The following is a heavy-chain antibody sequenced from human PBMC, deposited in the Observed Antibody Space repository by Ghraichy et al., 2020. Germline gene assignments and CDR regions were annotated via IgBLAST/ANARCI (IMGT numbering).Heavy chain of an antibody. CDR3: AKLDQYSYGYEIDY. Sequence: GGSLRLSCAASGFTFSSYGMHWVRQAPGKGLEWVAIISYDGSNKYYADSVKGRFTISRDNSKNTLYLQMNSLRAEDTAVYYCAKLDQYSYGYEIDYWGQGTLVTVSS. CDR2: ISYDGSNK. D-gene: IGHD5-18*01. J-gene: IGHJ4*02. V-gene: IGHV3-30*18. CDR1: GFTFSSYG.